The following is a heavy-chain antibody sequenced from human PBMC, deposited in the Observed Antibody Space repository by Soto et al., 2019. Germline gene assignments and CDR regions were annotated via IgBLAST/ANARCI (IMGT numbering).Heavy chain of an antibody. CDR2: VHISGHS. J-gene: IGHJ5*01. CDR3: ARVRQGCSANNCYFDP. V-gene: IGHV4-4*02. CDR1: GGSVRAPDW. Sequence: SETLSLTCTLSGGSVRAPDWWNWVRQSPDKGLEWIAEVHISGHSNYNPSLRSRVSVSIDSSKNQFYLNLNSVTAADTAIYYCARVRQGCSANNCYFDPWGQGTQVTVSS. D-gene: IGHD1-1*01.